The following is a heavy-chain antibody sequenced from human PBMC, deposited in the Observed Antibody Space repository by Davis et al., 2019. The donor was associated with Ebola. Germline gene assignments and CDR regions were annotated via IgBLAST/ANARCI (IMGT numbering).Heavy chain of an antibody. V-gene: IGHV4-59*08. D-gene: IGHD2-21*02. Sequence: SETLSLTCTVSGGSISSYYWSWIRQPPGKGLEWIGYIYYSGGTNYNPSLKSRVTISVDTSKNQFSLKLSSVTAADTAVYYCARHNIVVVTAIPYFDYWGQGTLVTVSS. CDR2: IYYSGGT. CDR1: GGSISSYY. CDR3: ARHNIVVVTAIPYFDY. J-gene: IGHJ4*02.